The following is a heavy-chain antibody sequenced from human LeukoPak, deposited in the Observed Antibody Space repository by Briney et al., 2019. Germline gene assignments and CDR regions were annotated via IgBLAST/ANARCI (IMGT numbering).Heavy chain of an antibody. CDR1: GYTFTSYD. D-gene: IGHD7-27*01. CDR3: ARGPPNWGYDY. CDR2: MSPNSGDT. Sequence: GASVKVSCKASGYTFTSYDFNWVRPATGQRPEWMGWMSPNSGDTGYAQKFQDRVTMTRNTSISTAYMELSSLRSDDTAVYYCARGPPNWGYDYWGPGTLVTVSS. V-gene: IGHV1-8*01. J-gene: IGHJ4*02.